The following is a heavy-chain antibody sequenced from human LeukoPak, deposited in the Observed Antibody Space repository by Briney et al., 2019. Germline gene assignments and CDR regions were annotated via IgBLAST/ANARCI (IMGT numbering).Heavy chain of an antibody. V-gene: IGHV3-23*01. CDR2: ISGSGDGT. J-gene: IGHJ4*02. D-gene: IGHD3-16*01. CDR3: ARGGIFDF. CDR1: GFTFSNYA. Sequence: GSLRLSCAASGFTFSNYAMNWVRQAPGKGLEWVSSISGSGDGTYYADYVRGRFTISRDNSKNTLNLQMNSLRAEDSAVYYCARGGIFDFWGQGTLVTVSS.